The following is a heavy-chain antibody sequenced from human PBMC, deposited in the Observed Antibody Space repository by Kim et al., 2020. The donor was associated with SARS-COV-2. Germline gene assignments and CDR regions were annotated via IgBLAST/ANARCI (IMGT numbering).Heavy chain of an antibody. CDR3: ASRGRIAAAPFDY. Sequence: YADSVKGRFTISRDNAKNSLYLQMNSLRAEDTAVYYCASRGRIAAAPFDYWGQGTLVTVSS. V-gene: IGHV3-21*01. J-gene: IGHJ4*02. D-gene: IGHD6-13*01.